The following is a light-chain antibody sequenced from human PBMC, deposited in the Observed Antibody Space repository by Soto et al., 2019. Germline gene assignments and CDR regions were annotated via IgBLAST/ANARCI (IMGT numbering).Light chain of an antibody. Sequence: DIVLTPSPGTLSLSPEERATISCRAIQSVSSSYLAWYQQKPGQTPRLLIYCASSRATGIPDRFSGSGSGTDFTLTIIRLEPEDFAVYYCQQYGSSLWTFGQGTKVDIK. J-gene: IGKJ1*01. CDR3: QQYGSSLWT. CDR1: QSVSSSY. V-gene: IGKV3-20*01. CDR2: CAS.